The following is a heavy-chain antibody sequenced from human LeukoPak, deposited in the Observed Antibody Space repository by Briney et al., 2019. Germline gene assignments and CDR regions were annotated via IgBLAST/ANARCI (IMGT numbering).Heavy chain of an antibody. J-gene: IGHJ4*02. CDR3: ASTRDEYNWNSFDY. V-gene: IGHV4-59*01. CDR1: GGSISSYY. Sequence: PSETLSLTCTVSGGSISSYYWSWIRQPPGKGLEWIGYIYYSGSTNYNPSLKSRVTISVDTSKNQFSLKLSSVTAADTAVYYCASTRDEYNWNSFDYWGQGTLVTVSS. D-gene: IGHD1-20*01. CDR2: IYYSGST.